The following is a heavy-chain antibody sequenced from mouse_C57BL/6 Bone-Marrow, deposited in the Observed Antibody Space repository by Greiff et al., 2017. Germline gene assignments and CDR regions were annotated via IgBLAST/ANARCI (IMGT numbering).Heavy chain of an antibody. Sequence: QVQLKQSGAELVKPGASVKLSCKASGYTFTSYWMQWVKQRPGQGLEWIGEIDPSDSYTNYNQKFKGKATLTVDTSSSTAYMQLSSLTSEDSAVYYCAGDYVYAMDYCGQGTSVTVSS. CDR3: AGDYVYAMDY. CDR2: IDPSDSYT. J-gene: IGHJ4*01. D-gene: IGHD2-4*01. CDR1: GYTFTSYW. V-gene: IGHV1-50*01.